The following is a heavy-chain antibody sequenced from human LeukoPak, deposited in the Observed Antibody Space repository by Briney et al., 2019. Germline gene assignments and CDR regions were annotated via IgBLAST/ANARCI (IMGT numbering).Heavy chain of an antibody. CDR2: INSNSGGT. V-gene: IGHV1-2*02. J-gene: IGHJ4*02. CDR3: ARTSIAARRADFDY. D-gene: IGHD6-6*01. Sequence: ASVRVSCKTSGYTFSDYYIHWMRQAPGQGLEWMGWINSNSGGTSYAQKFQGRVTLTRDTPTRTAFMELNRLTSDDTAVYYCARTSIAARRADFDYWGQGTVVTVSS. CDR1: GYTFSDYY.